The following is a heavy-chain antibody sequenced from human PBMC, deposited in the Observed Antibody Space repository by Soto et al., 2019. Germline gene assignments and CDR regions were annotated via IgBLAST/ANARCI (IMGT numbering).Heavy chain of an antibody. Sequence: GESVKISCKGSGYSFTSYWIGWVRQMPGKGLEWMGIIYPGDSDTRYSPSFQGQVTISADKSISTAYLQWSSLKASDTAMYYCARFGHGSGSPYPIDYWGQGTLVTVSS. D-gene: IGHD1-26*01. CDR2: IYPGDSDT. J-gene: IGHJ4*02. CDR3: ARFGHGSGSPYPIDY. V-gene: IGHV5-51*01. CDR1: GYSFTSYW.